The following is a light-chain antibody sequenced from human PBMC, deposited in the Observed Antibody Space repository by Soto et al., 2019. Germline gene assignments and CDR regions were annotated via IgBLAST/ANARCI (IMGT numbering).Light chain of an antibody. V-gene: IGKV3-20*01. CDR2: GAS. J-gene: IGKJ5*01. CDR1: QSVSSN. CDR3: QQYGRSLPIT. Sequence: EIVMTQSPATLSVSRRERATLCSRASQSVSSNLAWYQQKPGQATRLLIYGASSRANGIPDRCSGSGSGTDFTLTLRRLEPEDFAQYYCQQYGRSLPITFGQGTRLEIK.